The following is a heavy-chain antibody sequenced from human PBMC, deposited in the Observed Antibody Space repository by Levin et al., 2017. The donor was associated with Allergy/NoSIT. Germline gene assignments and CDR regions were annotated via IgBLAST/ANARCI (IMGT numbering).Heavy chain of an antibody. CDR1: GGSISSGGYS. D-gene: IGHD5-18*01. Sequence: PSETLSLTCAVSGGSISSGGYSWSWIRQPPGKGLEWIGYIYHSGSTYYNPSLKSRVTISVDRSKNQFSLKLSSVTAADTAVYYCARQGGYGYINWFDPWGQGTLVTVSS. CDR2: IYHSGST. CDR3: ARQGGYGYINWFDP. V-gene: IGHV4-30-2*01. J-gene: IGHJ5*02.